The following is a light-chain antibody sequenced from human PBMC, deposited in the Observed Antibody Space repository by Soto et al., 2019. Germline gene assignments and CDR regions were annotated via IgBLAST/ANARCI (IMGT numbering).Light chain of an antibody. CDR3: SSYAGSKNRYV. Sequence: QSALTQPPSASGSRGQSVTISYTGTSSDVGGYNFVSWYQQHPGKAPKVILYEVTKRPSGVPDRFSGSKSGNTASLTVSGLQTEDEAHYYCSSYAGSKNRYVFGTGTKLTVL. CDR1: SSDVGGYNF. V-gene: IGLV2-8*01. CDR2: EVT. J-gene: IGLJ1*01.